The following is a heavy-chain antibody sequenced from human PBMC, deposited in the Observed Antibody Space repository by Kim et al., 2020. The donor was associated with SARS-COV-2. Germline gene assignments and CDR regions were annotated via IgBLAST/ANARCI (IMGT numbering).Heavy chain of an antibody. CDR3: AREAPNEQLGLDF. V-gene: IGHV7-4-1*02. J-gene: IGHJ4*02. D-gene: IGHD1-1*01. Sequence: TYAQGFTGRFVFSSDTSVTTTYLHINSLKPEDTAIYYCAREAPNEQLGLDFWGQGTLVTVSS.